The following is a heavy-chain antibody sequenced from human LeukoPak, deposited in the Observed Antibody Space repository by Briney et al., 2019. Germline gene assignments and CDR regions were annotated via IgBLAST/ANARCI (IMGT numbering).Heavy chain of an antibody. D-gene: IGHD3-10*01. J-gene: IGHJ3*02. CDR3: AKVSFGSSYAFDI. CDR2: ISGSGGST. CDR1: GFTVSSNY. Sequence: QPGGSLRLSCAASGFTVSSNYMSWVRQAPGKGLEWVSAISGSGGSTYYADSVKGRFTISRDNSKNTLYLQMNSLRAEDTAVYYCAKVSFGSSYAFDIWGQGTMVTVSS. V-gene: IGHV3-23*01.